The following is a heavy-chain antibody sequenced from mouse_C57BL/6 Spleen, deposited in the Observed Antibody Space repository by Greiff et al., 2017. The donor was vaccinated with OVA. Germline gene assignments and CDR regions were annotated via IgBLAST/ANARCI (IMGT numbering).Heavy chain of an antibody. CDR1: GYTFSSYW. D-gene: IGHD2-5*01. CDR3: ASGSNYPYYYAMDY. V-gene: IGHV1-82*01. J-gene: IGHJ4*01. CDR2: IYPGAGDT. Sequence: QVQLQQSGPELVKPGASVKISCKASGYTFSSYWMNWVKQRPGKGLEWIGRIYPGAGDTNYNGKFKGKATLTADKSSTTAYMQRSSLTSEDSSVYFWASGSNYPYYYAMDYWGQGTSVTVSS.